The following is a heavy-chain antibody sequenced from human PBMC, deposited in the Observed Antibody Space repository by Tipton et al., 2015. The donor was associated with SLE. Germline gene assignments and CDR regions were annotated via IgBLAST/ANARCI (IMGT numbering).Heavy chain of an antibody. CDR3: ARELYWSD. D-gene: IGHD3-3*01. V-gene: IGHV4-39*07. J-gene: IGHJ4*02. CDR1: GGSISSSSYY. CDR2: IYYSGST. Sequence: TLSLTCTVSGGSISSSSYYWGWIRQPPGKGREWIGSIYYSGSTYYNPSLKSRVTISVDTSKNQFSLKLSSVTAADTAVYYCARELYWSDWGQGTLVTVSS.